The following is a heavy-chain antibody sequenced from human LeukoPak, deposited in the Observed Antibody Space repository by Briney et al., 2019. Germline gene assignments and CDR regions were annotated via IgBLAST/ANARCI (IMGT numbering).Heavy chain of an antibody. CDR3: ARHTSMAHFDY. D-gene: IGHD1-1*01. J-gene: IGHJ4*02. Sequence: PSETLSLTCNVSGDSISSYYWSWIRQPPGKGLEWIGYIYYSGNTNYDPSLKSRVTMSVHTFKNQFSLKLSSVTAADTAVYYCARHTSMAHFDYWGQGTLVTVSS. CDR2: IYYSGNT. V-gene: IGHV4-59*08. CDR1: GDSISSYY.